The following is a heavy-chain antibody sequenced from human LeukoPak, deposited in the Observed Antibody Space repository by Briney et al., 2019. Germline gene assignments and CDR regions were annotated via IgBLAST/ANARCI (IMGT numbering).Heavy chain of an antibody. CDR3: ARHRARDGYNYDAFDI. CDR1: GGSISSSSYH. V-gene: IGHV4-39*01. J-gene: IGHJ3*02. CDR2: DYYSGRN. Sequence: SETLSLTCTVSGGSISSSSYHWGWIRQPPGKGLEWIGSDYYSGRNYYNPSFKSRVTISVDTSKNPFSLKLSSVPAADTAVYYCARHRARDGYNYDAFDIWGQGTMVTVSS. D-gene: IGHD5-24*01.